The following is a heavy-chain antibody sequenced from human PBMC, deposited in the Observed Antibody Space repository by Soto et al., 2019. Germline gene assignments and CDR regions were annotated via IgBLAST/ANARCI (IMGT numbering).Heavy chain of an antibody. J-gene: IGHJ4*02. CDR2: INPGNGNT. CDR1: GCTFTSYG. D-gene: IGHD3-22*01. V-gene: IGHV1-3*01. CDR3: ARGGYFDSSNYLAY. Sequence: ASVKVSCKASGCTFTSYGINWVRQAPGRGLEWMGWINPGNGNTKYSQQFQGRVIIDRDTSASTAYMELSSLRPEDTAVYYCARGGYFDSSNYLAYWGLGTLVTVSS.